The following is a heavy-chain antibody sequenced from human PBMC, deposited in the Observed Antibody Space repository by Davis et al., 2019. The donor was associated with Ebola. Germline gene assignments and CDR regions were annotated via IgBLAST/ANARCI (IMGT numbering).Heavy chain of an antibody. V-gene: IGHV3-11*01. D-gene: IGHD3-10*01. CDR1: GFTFSDYY. CDR3: AKVGGSGTY. J-gene: IGHJ4*02. CDR2: ISSSGSTI. Sequence: GESLKISCAASGFTFSDYYMSWIRQAPGKGLEWVSYISSSGSTIYYADSVKGRFTISRDNSKNTLYLQMNSLRAEDTAVYYCAKVGGSGTYWGQGILVTVSS.